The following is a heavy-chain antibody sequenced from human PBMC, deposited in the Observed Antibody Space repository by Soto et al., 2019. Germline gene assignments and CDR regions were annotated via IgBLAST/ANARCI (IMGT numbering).Heavy chain of an antibody. D-gene: IGHD2-2*01. V-gene: IGHV3-33*01. CDR2: IWYDGGEK. CDR1: RFAFGSYC. J-gene: IGHJ4*02. Sequence: GGSLRLSCAASRFAFGSYCMHWVRQAPGKGREWVAVIWYDGGEKHYADSVKGRFTVSRDNSQNTLYLQMNGLRVEDAAVYYCARGGCSSASCSDFDYWGQGT. CDR3: ARGGCSSASCSDFDY.